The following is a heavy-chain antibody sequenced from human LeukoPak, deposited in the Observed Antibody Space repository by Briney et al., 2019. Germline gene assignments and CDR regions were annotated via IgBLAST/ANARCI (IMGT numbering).Heavy chain of an antibody. CDR3: AKRGVVIRVILVGLHKEAYYFDS. V-gene: IGHV3-23*01. CDR1: GISLSNYG. CDR2: LSDSGGRT. D-gene: IGHD3-22*01. J-gene: IGHJ4*02. Sequence: PGGSLRLSCAVSGISLSNYGMSWVRQAPGKGLEWVAGLSDSGGRTNYADSVKGRFTISRDNSKNTLYLQMNSLRVEGTAVYFCAKRGVVIRVILVGLHKEAYYFDSWGQGALVTVSS.